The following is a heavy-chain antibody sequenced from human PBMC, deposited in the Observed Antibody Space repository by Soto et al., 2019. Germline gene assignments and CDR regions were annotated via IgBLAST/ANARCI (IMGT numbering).Heavy chain of an antibody. D-gene: IGHD6-19*01. CDR2: NNSDGSST. CDR1: GFTFSSYW. CDR3: ASLAVAGTRPQGKYYYYYGMDV. Sequence: GGSLRLSCAASGFTFSSYWMHWVRQAPGKGLVWVSRNNSDGSSTSYADSVKGRFTISRDNAKNTLYLQMNSLRAEDTAVYYCASLAVAGTRPQGKYYYYYGMDVWGQGTTVTVPS. J-gene: IGHJ6*02. V-gene: IGHV3-74*01.